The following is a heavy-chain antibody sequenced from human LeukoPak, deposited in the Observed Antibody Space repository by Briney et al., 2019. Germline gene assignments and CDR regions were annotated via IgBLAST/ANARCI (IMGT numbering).Heavy chain of an antibody. V-gene: IGHV3-23*01. CDR3: AKAGSGWSRWDY. CDR1: GFTFSSYA. CDR2: VSGSGGST. Sequence: GGSLRLSCAASGFTFSSYAMSWVRQAPGKGLEWVSAVSGSGGSTYYADSVKGRFTISRDNSKNTLYLQMNGLRAEDTAVYYCAKAGSGWSRWDYWGQGTLVTVSS. D-gene: IGHD6-19*01. J-gene: IGHJ4*02.